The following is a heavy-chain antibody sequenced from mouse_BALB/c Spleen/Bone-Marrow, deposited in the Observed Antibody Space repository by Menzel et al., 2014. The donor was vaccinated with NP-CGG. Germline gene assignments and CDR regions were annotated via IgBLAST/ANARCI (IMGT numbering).Heavy chain of an antibody. CDR1: GFNVKDTY. Sequence: EVKLEESGAELVKPGASVKLSCTASGFNVKDTYIHWVKQRPEQGLEWIGRIDPANGNTKYDPKFQGKATITADTSFNTAYLQLSSLTSEDTAVYYCASYVYGYYFDYWGQGTTLTVSS. D-gene: IGHD2-2*01. V-gene: IGHV14-3*02. CDR3: ASYVYGYYFDY. J-gene: IGHJ2*01. CDR2: IDPANGNT.